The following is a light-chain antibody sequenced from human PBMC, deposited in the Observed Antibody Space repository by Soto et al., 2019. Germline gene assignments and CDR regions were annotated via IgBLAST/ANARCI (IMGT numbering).Light chain of an antibody. J-gene: IGKJ5*01. Sequence: EIVLTQSPATLSSSPGERPTLSCRASQSVSSNLAWYQQKPGQTPRLLIYSASTTATGTPSRFSGSGSGPDXTFEIRSLKHEAIATYYCKQYSHLINFGQGTRLEI. V-gene: IGKV3D-11*03. CDR2: SAS. CDR3: KQYSHLIN. CDR1: QSVSSN.